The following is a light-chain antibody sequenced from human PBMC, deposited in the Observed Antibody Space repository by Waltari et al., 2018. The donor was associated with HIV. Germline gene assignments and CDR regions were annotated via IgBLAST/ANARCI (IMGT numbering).Light chain of an antibody. CDR1: SSDVGGSSF. CDR3: SSYSGSNNLGV. J-gene: IGLJ2*01. Sequence: QSALTQPPSASGSPGQSVTISCTVTSSDVGGSSFVSWYQHHPGKAPKVMIYEVSKRPSGVPDRFSGSKSGNTASLTVSGLQAEDEADYFCSSYSGSNNLGVFGGGTKLTVL. V-gene: IGLV2-8*01. CDR2: EVS.